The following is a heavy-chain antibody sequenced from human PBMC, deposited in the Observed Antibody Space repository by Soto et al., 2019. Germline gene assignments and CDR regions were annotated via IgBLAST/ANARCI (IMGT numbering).Heavy chain of an antibody. CDR2: INQDGSDK. V-gene: IGHV3-7*01. CDR3: ARDVAFYNSFDP. J-gene: IGHJ5*02. Sequence: EVQLVESGGGLVQPGGSLRLSCAGSGFPFSNNWMSWVRQAPGKGLEWVANINQDGSDKRHVGSAVGRFTISRDNAKNSLFLQMNSLGVEDTAVYYCARDVAFYNSFDPWGQGTLVTVSS. CDR1: GFPFSNNW.